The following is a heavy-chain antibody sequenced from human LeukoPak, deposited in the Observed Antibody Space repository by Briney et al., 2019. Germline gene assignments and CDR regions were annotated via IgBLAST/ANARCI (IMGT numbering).Heavy chain of an antibody. CDR2: IYSGGST. CDR3: AREIIAAAGIPLAY. J-gene: IGHJ4*02. CDR1: EFSVGSNY. V-gene: IGHV3-66*01. D-gene: IGHD6-13*01. Sequence: GGSLRLSCAASEFSVGSNYMTWVRQAPGKGLEGVSLIYSGGSTYYADSVKGRFTISRDNSKNTLDLQMNSLRAEDTAVYYCAREIIAAAGIPLAYWGQGPLVSVSS.